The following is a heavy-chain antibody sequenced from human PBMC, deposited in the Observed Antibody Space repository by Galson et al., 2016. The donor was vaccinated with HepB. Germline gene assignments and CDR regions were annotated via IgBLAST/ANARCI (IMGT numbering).Heavy chain of an antibody. J-gene: IGHJ4*02. Sequence: SLRLSCAASGFSFSSYGMHWVRQAPGKGLEWVAVIWDDGSNKYYADSVKGRFTISRDNYKNTLYLQMNSLRDEGTAVYYCARGNTCSAGACYLDYWGQGTLVTVS. CDR2: IWDDGSNK. CDR1: GFSFSSYG. D-gene: IGHD2-15*01. V-gene: IGHV3-33*01. CDR3: ARGNTCSAGACYLDY.